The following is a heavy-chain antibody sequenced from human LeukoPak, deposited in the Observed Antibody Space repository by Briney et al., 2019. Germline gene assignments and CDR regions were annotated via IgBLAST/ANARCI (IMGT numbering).Heavy chain of an antibody. D-gene: IGHD6-6*01. CDR3: AGNIAARLDY. CDR1: GGSFSGYY. CDR2: IDHSGST. J-gene: IGHJ4*02. V-gene: IGHV4-34*01. Sequence: SETLSLTCAVYGGSFSGYYWSWIRQPPGKGLEWIGEIDHSGSTNYNPSLKSRVPISVDTSKNQFSLKLSSVTAADTAVYYCAGNIAARLDYWGQGTLVTVSS.